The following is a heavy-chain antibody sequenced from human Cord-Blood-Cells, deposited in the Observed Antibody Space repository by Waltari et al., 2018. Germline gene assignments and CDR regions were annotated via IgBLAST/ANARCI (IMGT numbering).Heavy chain of an antibody. CDR1: GYTLTELS. CDR3: ATDRRIYGSGSYYNY. J-gene: IGHJ4*02. D-gene: IGHD3-10*01. Sequence: QVQLVQSGAEVKKPGASVKVSCKVSGYTLTELSMHWVRQAPGKGLEWMGGLDPEDGETIYAQKFQGRVTMTEYTSTDTAYMELSSLRSEDTAVYYCATDRRIYGSGSYYNYWGQGTLVTVSS. V-gene: IGHV1-24*01. CDR2: LDPEDGET.